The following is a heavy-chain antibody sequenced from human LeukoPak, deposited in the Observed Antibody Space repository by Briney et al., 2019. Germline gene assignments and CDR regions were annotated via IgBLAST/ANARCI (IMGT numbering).Heavy chain of an antibody. V-gene: IGHV4-4*02. J-gene: IGHJ4*02. CDR3: TRESGAFSPFGF. Sequence: PSETLSLTCGVSGGSIITTNWWSWVRQPPGKGLEWIGEVHLNGATNYNPSLESRVSMSIDKSKNQLSLKLSSVTAADTSTYYRTRESGAFSPFGFWGQGTLVTVSS. CDR1: GGSIITTNW. CDR2: VHLNGAT. D-gene: IGHD1-26*01.